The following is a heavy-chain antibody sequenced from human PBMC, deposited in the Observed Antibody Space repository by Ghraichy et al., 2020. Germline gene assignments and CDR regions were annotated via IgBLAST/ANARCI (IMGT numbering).Heavy chain of an antibody. CDR1: GGSFSGYY. CDR2: INHSGST. J-gene: IGHJ4*02. D-gene: IGHD2-15*01. V-gene: IGHV4-34*01. CDR3: ARTPRLGYCSGGSCSGFDY. Sequence: SETLSLTCAVYGGSFSGYYWSWIRQPPGKGLEWIGEINHSGSTNYNPSLKSRVTISVDTSKNQFSLKLSSVTAADTAVYYCARTPRLGYCSGGSCSGFDYWGQGTLVTVSS.